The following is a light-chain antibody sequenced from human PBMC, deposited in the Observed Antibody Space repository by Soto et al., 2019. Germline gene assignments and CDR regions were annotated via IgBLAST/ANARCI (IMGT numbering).Light chain of an antibody. V-gene: IGKV3-20*01. CDR1: QSVSSRY. J-gene: IGKJ1*01. CDR3: HQYSNSLWT. Sequence: DIGLTQSPVTLSLSPGERATLSCRASQSVSSRYLAWYQQKPDQAPRLLLSGASTRDIGVPYRCSGSGSGTDFTRNISRLEPEDFALYYCHQYSNSLWTFGQGTKLEIK. CDR2: GAS.